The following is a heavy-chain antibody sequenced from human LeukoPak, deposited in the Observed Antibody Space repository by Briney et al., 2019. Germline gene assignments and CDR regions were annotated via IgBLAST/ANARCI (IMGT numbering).Heavy chain of an antibody. J-gene: IGHJ5*02. Sequence: SQTLSLTCTVSGGSISSGSYYWSWIRQPAGKGLEWIGRIYTSGSTNYNPSLKSRVTISVDTSKNQFSLKLSSVTAADTAVYYCARERVVGATTGVHNWFDPWGQGTLVTVSS. CDR1: GGSISSGSYY. D-gene: IGHD1-26*01. CDR3: ARERVVGATTGVHNWFDP. V-gene: IGHV4-61*02. CDR2: IYTSGST.